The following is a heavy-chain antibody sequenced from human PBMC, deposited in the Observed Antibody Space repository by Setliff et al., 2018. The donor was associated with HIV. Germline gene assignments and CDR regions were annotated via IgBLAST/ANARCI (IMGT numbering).Heavy chain of an antibody. CDR3: ARGRSRYYYDGSGYYVGY. D-gene: IGHD3-22*01. Sequence: SETLSLTCTVSGGSISSGCSYWSWIRQHPGKGLEWIGYINYSGSTYYNPSLKSRVTFSVDTSKNQFSLKLSSVTAADTAVYYCARGRSRYYYDGSGYYVGYWGQGTLVTVSS. CDR1: GGSISSGCSY. J-gene: IGHJ4*02. CDR2: INYSGST. V-gene: IGHV4-31*03.